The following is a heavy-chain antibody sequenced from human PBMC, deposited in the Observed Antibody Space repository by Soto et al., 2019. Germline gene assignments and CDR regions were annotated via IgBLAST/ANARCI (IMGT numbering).Heavy chain of an antibody. D-gene: IGHD3-16*02. CDR2: IVPSLDTT. CDR1: GGTFSSSG. V-gene: IGHV1-69*11. J-gene: IGHJ6*02. Sequence: QVHLVQSGTEVKKPGSSVKVSCKASGGTFSSSGFSWVRQAPGQGLEWMGMIVPSLDTTNYAQKFQARVTITADEVTGTAYMELRSLRPEDTAVYYCARWPQPRYTADPYAVDVWGQGTRVSVSS. CDR3: ARWPQPRYTADPYAVDV.